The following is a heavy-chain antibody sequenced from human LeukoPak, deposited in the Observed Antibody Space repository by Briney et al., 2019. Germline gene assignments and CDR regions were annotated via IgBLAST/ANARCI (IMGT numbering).Heavy chain of an antibody. CDR2: ISAFNGNT. CDR1: GYTFTGYY. D-gene: IGHD3-10*01. J-gene: IGHJ6*03. CDR3: ARVTIHYYNLYYYMDV. V-gene: IGHV1-18*04. Sequence: ASVKVSCKASGYTFTGYYMHWVRQAPGLGLEWMGWISAFNGNTEYAQKFQGRVSLTTDTSTRTAYMELTSLTSDDTAVYYCARVTIHYYNLYYYMDVWGKGTTVTVSS.